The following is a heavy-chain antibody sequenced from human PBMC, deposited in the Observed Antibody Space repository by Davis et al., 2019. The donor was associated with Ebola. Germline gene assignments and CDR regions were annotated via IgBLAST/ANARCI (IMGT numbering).Heavy chain of an antibody. CDR1: GGTFSSYA. Sequence: SVKVSCKASGGTFSSYAISWVRQAPGQGLEWMGGIIPIFGTANYAQKFQGRVTITADESTSTAYTELSSLRSEDTAVYYCAHKPGELYNYYYYGMDVWGQGTTVTVSS. CDR2: IIPIFGTA. V-gene: IGHV1-69*13. D-gene: IGHD3-10*01. CDR3: AHKPGELYNYYYYGMDV. J-gene: IGHJ6*02.